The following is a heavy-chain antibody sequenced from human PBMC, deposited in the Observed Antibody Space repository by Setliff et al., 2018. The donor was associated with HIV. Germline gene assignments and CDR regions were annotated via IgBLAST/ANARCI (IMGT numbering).Heavy chain of an antibody. CDR3: ARHEPYSSGWFVDY. J-gene: IGHJ4*02. V-gene: IGHV4-34*01. Sequence: KPSETLSLTCAVYGGSFSAYHWSWIRQTPGKGLEWLGEINHSGSTAYNLALESRVSMSIDTSKNQFSLKLTSVTAADTAVYYCARHEPYSSGWFVDYWGQGTLVTVSS. D-gene: IGHD6-19*01. CDR2: INHSGST. CDR1: GGSFSAYH.